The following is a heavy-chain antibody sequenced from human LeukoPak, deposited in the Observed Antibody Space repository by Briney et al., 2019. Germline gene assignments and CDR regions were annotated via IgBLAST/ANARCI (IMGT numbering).Heavy chain of an antibody. CDR2: IYPGDSDT. J-gene: IGHJ4*02. V-gene: IGHV5-51*01. CDR3: ASSSDYGDYYFDN. Sequence: GESLKISCKGAEYSFTSYWIGWVRQMPGKGLEWMGIIYPGDSDTRYSPSFQGQVTISADRSITTAYLQWSSLKASDTAMYYCASSSDYGDYYFDNWGQGTLVTVSS. D-gene: IGHD4-17*01. CDR1: EYSFTSYW.